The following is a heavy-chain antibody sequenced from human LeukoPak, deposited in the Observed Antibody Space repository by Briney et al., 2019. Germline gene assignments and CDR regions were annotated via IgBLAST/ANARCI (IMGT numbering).Heavy chain of an antibody. CDR3: ARSPWIDLLPDAFDI. D-gene: IGHD2-2*03. V-gene: IGHV4-59*01. J-gene: IGHJ3*02. CDR2: IYYNGST. Sequence: SETLSLTCTVSVGTINTYYWSWLRQPPGKGLEWIGYIYYNGSTKYKPSLKSRVTISVDTSKNQFSLKLSSVTAADTAVYFCARSPWIDLLPDAFDIWGQGTTVIVSS. CDR1: VGTINTYY.